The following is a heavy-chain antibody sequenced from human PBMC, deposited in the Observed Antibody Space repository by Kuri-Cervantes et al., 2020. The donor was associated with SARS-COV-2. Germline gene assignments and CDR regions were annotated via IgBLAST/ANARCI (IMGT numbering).Heavy chain of an antibody. CDR2: ITPFNGNT. J-gene: IGHJ3*01. CDR1: GYTFTYRR. V-gene: IGHV1-45*02. CDR3: ATQACTNGVCFSNAAFDV. D-gene: IGHD2-8*01. Sequence: SVKVSCKASGYTFTYRRLHWVRQAPGQALGWVGLITPFNGNTNHAQKFQDRITITGDRSMNTAYMELSSLRSEDTAMYYCATQACTNGVCFSNAAFDVWGQGTMVTVSS.